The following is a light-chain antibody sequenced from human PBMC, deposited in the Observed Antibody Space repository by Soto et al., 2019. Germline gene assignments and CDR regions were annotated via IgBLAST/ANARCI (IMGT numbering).Light chain of an antibody. CDR3: CSYAGSSTHYV. CDR1: SSDVGSYNL. Sequence: QSALTQPASVSGSPGQSITISCTGTSSDVGSYNLVSWYQQHPGKAPKLMIYEGSKRPSGVSNRCSGSKSGNTASLTIAGLQAEDEPDYYCCSYAGSSTHYVFGTGTKLTVL. V-gene: IGLV2-23*01. J-gene: IGLJ1*01. CDR2: EGS.